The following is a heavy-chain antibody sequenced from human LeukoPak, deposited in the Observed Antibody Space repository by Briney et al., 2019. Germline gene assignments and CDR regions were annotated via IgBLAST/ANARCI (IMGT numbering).Heavy chain of an antibody. D-gene: IGHD3-10*01. CDR1: GYTFTGYY. V-gene: IGHV1-2*02. CDR3: AREGSGSYYTPLDY. J-gene: IGHJ4*02. CDR2: INPNSGGT. Sequence: ASVKVSCKASGYTFTGYYMHWVRQAPGQGLEWMGWINPNSGGTNYAQKLQGRVTMTTDTSTSTAYMELRSLRSDDTAVYYCAREGSGSYYTPLDYWGQGTLVTVSS.